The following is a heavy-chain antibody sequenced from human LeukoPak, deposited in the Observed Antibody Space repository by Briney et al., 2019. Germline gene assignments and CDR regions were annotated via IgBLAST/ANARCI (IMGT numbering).Heavy chain of an antibody. V-gene: IGHV3-23*01. CDR2: IDGGGTST. D-gene: IGHD6-19*01. CDR3: AKDRAVASYYFDY. J-gene: IGHJ4*02. CDR1: GFTFKRYH. Sequence: GGSLRLSCAASGFTFKRYHMSWVRQAPGKGLDWVSSIDGGGTSTYYADSVKGRFTISRDNSKNTLYLQMNSLRAEDTAVYYCAKDRAVASYYFDYWGQGTLVTVSS.